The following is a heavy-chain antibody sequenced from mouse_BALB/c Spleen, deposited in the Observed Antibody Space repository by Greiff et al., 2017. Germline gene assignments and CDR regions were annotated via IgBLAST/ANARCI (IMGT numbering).Heavy chain of an antibody. V-gene: IGHV2-9*02. Sequence: VKVVESGPGLVAPSQSLSITCTVSGFSLTSYGVHWVRQPPGKGLEWLGVIWAGGSTNYNSALMSRLSISKDNSKSQVFLKMNSLQTDDTAMYYCASYRYDDEGNYFDYWGQGTTLTVSS. CDR1: GFSLTSYG. CDR3: ASYRYDDEGNYFDY. J-gene: IGHJ2*01. D-gene: IGHD2-14*01. CDR2: IWAGGST.